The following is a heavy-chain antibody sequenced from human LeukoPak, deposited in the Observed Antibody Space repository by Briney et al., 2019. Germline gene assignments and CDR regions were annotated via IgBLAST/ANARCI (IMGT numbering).Heavy chain of an antibody. CDR3: ARPSGMYSSGYDAFDI. Sequence: EPSETLSLTCTVSGGSISSSSYYWGWIRQPPGKGLEWIGSIYYSGSTYYNPSLKSRVTISVDTSKNQFSLRLSSVTAADTAVYYCARPSGMYSSGYDAFDIWGQGTMVTVSS. V-gene: IGHV4-39*01. J-gene: IGHJ3*02. CDR2: IYYSGST. CDR1: GGSISSSSYY. D-gene: IGHD6-19*01.